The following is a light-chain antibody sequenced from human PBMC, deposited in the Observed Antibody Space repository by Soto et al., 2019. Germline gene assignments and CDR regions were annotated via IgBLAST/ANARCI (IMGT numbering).Light chain of an antibody. CDR2: STS. V-gene: IGLV7-43*01. J-gene: IGLJ2*01. CDR1: AGAVTSAYY. Sequence: QAVVTQEPSLTVSPGGTVTLTCASSAGAVTSAYYTNWLQQKPGQAPRALIYSTSEKHSWTPARFSGSLLGGKAALTLSAEQPEDEDDYYCLLYYGGAQVLFGGGTKLTVL. CDR3: LLYYGGAQVL.